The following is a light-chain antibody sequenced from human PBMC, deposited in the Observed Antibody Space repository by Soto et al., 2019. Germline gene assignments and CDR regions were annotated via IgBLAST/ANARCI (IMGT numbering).Light chain of an antibody. V-gene: IGKV2D-29*01. J-gene: IGKJ4*01. CDR3: MQTIQLPIT. Sequence: DIVMLQTPRSLSVTPGQPASISCKSSQSLRHSDGKTYLSWFLQKPGQPPQLLIYEVSNRFSGVPDMFGGSGSGSDLTLKISRVETEDVGVYYRMQTIQLPITFGGGTKVEIK. CDR2: EVS. CDR1: QSLRHSDGKTY.